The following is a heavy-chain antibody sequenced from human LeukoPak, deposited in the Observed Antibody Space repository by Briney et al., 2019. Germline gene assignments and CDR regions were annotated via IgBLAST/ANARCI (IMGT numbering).Heavy chain of an antibody. V-gene: IGHV3-30*02. J-gene: IGHJ6*03. Sequence: PGGSLRLSCAASGFTFSGYGIHWVRQAPGKGLEWVAFIQYDGSNNYYAVSVKGRFTISRDISKNTLYLQMNSLRPEDTAVYYCARDFHTLTNYYYYYMDVWGKGTTVTVSS. D-gene: IGHD4-17*01. CDR1: GFTFSGYG. CDR3: ARDFHTLTNYYYYYMDV. CDR2: IQYDGSNN.